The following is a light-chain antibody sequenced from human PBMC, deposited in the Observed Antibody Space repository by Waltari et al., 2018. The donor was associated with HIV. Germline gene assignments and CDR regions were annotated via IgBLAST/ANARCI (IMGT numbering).Light chain of an antibody. CDR3: QVWDSRRDWV. CDR2: DDS. V-gene: IGLV3-21*02. J-gene: IGLJ3*02. Sequence: SNMLTQPPSVSVAPGQTARITCGGNNIGSKSVHWYQQKPGQAPVVVVFDDSDRPSGIPERFSGSNSANTATLTISTVEAGDEADYYCQVWDSRRDWVFGGGTKLTVL. CDR1: NIGSKS.